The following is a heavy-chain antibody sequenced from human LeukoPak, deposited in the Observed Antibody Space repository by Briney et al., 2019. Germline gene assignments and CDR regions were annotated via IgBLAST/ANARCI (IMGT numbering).Heavy chain of an antibody. CDR1: GYTFTSYY. D-gene: IGHD5-12*01. J-gene: IGHJ6*03. Sequence: ASVKVSCKASGYTFTSYYMHWVRQAPGQGLEWMGIINPSGGSTSYAQKFQGRVTMTRDMSTSTVYMELSSLRSEDTAVYYCARDGDDGSGYDFYYYYMDVWGKGTTVTVSS. CDR2: INPSGGST. CDR3: ARDGDDGSGYDFYYYYMDV. V-gene: IGHV1-46*01.